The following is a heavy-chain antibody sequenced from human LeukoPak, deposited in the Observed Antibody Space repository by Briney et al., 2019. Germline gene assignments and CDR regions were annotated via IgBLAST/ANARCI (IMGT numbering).Heavy chain of an antibody. D-gene: IGHD1-14*01. Sequence: GGSLRLSCAASGFTFSSYAMSWVRQAPGRGLEWDSSISSTRGATYYADSVKGRFAIYRDHSRHTVDLQMKSLRADDTAVNYCAKESAYTSPRNYYFDYWGQGALVTVSS. J-gene: IGHJ4*02. CDR2: ISSTRGAT. CDR1: GFTFSSYA. V-gene: IGHV3-23*01. CDR3: AKESAYTSPRNYYFDY.